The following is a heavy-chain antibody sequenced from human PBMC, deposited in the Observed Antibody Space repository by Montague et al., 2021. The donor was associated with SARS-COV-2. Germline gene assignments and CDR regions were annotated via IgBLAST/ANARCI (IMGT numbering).Heavy chain of an antibody. V-gene: IGHV3-74*01. CDR1: GFTFNNYW. CDR3: ANYDGSSYVSFDY. Sequence: SLRLSCAASGFTFNNYWMHWVRQAPGKGLVWVSRINGDGNGRNYADSVKGRFTISRDNAKKTLYLQMNNLRAEDTAVYYCANYDGSSYVSFDYWGQGTLVTVSS. D-gene: IGHD3-22*01. J-gene: IGHJ4*02. CDR2: INGDGNGR.